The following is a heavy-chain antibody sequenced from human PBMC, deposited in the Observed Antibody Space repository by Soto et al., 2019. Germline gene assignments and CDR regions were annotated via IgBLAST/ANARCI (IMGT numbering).Heavy chain of an antibody. Sequence: EVQLLESWGGVVQPGESLRLSCAVSGFIFGNYMMTWVRQAPGKGLEWVSTIRDGGESTYYADSVKGRFTISRDNSKNTLYLQMDSLGVEDTAVYYCAPHVHCSGGSCHYDAFDIRGQGTMVTVSS. CDR2: IRDGGEST. CDR3: APHVHCSGGSCHYDAFDI. J-gene: IGHJ3*02. D-gene: IGHD2-15*01. CDR1: GFIFGNYM. V-gene: IGHV3-23*01.